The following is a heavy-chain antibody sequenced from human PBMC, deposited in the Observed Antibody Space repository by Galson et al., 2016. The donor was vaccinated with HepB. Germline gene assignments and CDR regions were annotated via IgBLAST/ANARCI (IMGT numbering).Heavy chain of an antibody. V-gene: IGHV1-18*01. CDR2: ISTYSGNT. Sequence: SVTVSCKASGYTFTTSGISWVRQAPGQGLEWMGWISTYSGNTKYAQKFQGGLTLTTDSSTTTAYMELRSLRFDDTALYYCARDVQNPLDSWGQGTLVTVSS. J-gene: IGHJ4*02. CDR3: ARDVQNPLDS. CDR1: GYTFTTSG.